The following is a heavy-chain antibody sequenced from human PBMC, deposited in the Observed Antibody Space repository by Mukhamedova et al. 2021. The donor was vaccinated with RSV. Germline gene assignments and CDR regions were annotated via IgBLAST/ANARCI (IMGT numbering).Heavy chain of an antibody. CDR3: AREGGLGEFDY. Sequence: VANIKQDGSEKYYVDSVKGRFTISRDNAKNSLYLQMNSLRAEDTAVYYCAREGGLGEFDYWGQGTLVTVSS. CDR2: IKQDGSEK. V-gene: IGHV3-7*01. D-gene: IGHD3-10*01. J-gene: IGHJ4*02.